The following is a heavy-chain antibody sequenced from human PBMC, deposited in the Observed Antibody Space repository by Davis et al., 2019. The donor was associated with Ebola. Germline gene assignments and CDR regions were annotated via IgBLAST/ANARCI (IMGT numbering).Heavy chain of an antibody. V-gene: IGHV3-74*01. CDR1: GFTFSSYW. J-gene: IGHJ5*02. D-gene: IGHD6-13*01. CDR2: INSDGSST. Sequence: GESLKISCAASGFTFSSYWMHWVRQAPGKGLVWVSRINSDGSSTSYADSVKGRFTISRDNAKNTLYLQMNSLRAEDTAVYYCARVLAAGGRFDPWGQGTLVTVSS. CDR3: ARVLAAGGRFDP.